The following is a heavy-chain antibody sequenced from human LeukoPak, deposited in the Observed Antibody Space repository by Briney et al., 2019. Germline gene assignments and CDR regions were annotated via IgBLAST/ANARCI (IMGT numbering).Heavy chain of an antibody. CDR3: ARGAYGDLEFDY. D-gene: IGHD4-17*01. Sequence: PSETLSLTCAVSAYSISSGYRWGWIRQPPGKGLEWIGEINHSGSTNYNPSLKSRVTISVDTSKNQFSLKLSSVTAADTAVYYCARGAYGDLEFDYWGQGTLVTVSS. V-gene: IGHV4-38-2*01. CDR1: AYSISSGYR. J-gene: IGHJ4*02. CDR2: INHSGST.